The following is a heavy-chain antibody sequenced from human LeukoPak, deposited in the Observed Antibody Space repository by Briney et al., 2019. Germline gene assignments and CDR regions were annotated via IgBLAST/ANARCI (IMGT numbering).Heavy chain of an antibody. V-gene: IGHV1-46*01. D-gene: IGHD6-19*01. CDR2: IYPRDGST. J-gene: IGHJ5*02. Sequence: GASVKVSCKASGYTFASNYIHWVRQAPGQGLEWMGMIYPRDGSTSYAQKFQGRVTATRDTSTSTVHMELSGLRSEDTAVYYCARGQGSSGWYVRGDNWFDPWDQGTLVTVSS. CDR1: GYTFASNY. CDR3: ARGQGSSGWYVRGDNWFDP.